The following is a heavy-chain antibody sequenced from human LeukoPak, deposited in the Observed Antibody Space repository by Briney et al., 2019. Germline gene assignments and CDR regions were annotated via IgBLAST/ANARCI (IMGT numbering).Heavy chain of an antibody. V-gene: IGHV3-23*01. J-gene: IGHJ4*01. D-gene: IGHD3-9*01. CDR3: AKWGDYDILTGYYDSDY. Sequence: PGASLRLSCAASVFIFSNYAMSWVRQAPGKGREWGSATCGRDGGTYYADSVKGRFTVSRDDTKNTLYLQMNTLRVEDTAVYYCAKWGDYDILTGYYDSDYWGHGTLVTVSS. CDR2: TCGRDGGT. CDR1: VFIFSNYA.